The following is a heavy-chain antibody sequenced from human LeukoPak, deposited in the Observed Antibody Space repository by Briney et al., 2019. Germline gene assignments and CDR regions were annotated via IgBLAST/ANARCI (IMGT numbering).Heavy chain of an antibody. CDR1: GGTFSSYA. D-gene: IGHD5-18*01. CDR2: IIPIFGTA. J-gene: IGHJ4*02. Sequence: SVEVSCKASGGTFSSYAISWVRQAPGQGLEWMGGIIPIFGTANYAQKFQGRVTITADESTSTAYMELSSLRSGDTAVYYCARSTVDTAMVSPRSFDYWGQGTLVTVSS. V-gene: IGHV1-69*13. CDR3: ARSTVDTAMVSPRSFDY.